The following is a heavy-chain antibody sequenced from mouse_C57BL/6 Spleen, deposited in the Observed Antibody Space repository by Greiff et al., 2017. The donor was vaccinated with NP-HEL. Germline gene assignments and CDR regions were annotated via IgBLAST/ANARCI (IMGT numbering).Heavy chain of an antibody. J-gene: IGHJ1*03. V-gene: IGHV5-6*01. CDR2: ISSGGSYT. CDR1: GFTFSSYG. D-gene: IGHD1-1*01. CDR3: ARPNGSTRHWYFEV. Sequence: EVQVVESGGDLVKPGGSLKLSCAASGFTFSSYGMSWVRQTPDKRLEWVATISSGGSYTYYPDSVKGRFTISRDNAKNTLYLQMSSLKSEDTAMYYCARPNGSTRHWYFEVWGTGTTVTVSS.